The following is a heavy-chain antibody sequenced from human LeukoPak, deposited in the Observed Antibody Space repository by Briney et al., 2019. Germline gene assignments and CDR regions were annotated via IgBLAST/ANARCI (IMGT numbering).Heavy chain of an antibody. Sequence: GASLKISCQGSGYRFTSYWIGWVRRMPGKGLEWMGILFPGDSDTRYSPSFQAQVTISADKSISTAYLQWSSLKASDTAMYYCARMIYGSGSYYRWFDPWGQGTLVTVSS. CDR2: LFPGDSDT. J-gene: IGHJ5*02. CDR1: GYRFTSYW. D-gene: IGHD3-10*01. CDR3: ARMIYGSGSYYRWFDP. V-gene: IGHV5-51*01.